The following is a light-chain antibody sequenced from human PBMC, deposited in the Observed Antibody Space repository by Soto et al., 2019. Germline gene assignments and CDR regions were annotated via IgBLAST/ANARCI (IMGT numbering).Light chain of an antibody. V-gene: IGKV1-5*01. CDR3: QQYNDYS. CDR1: QSISDT. CDR2: DAS. Sequence: MTQSPATLSVSPGGRATLSCRASQSISDTLAWYQQKPGTAPKVLIYDASNLQSGVPSRFSGSGSGTEFTLTISRLQPDDFGTYYCQQYNDYSFGQGTKVDIK. J-gene: IGKJ1*01.